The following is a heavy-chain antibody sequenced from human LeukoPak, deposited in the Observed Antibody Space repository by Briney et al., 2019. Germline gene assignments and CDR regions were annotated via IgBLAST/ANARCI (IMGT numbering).Heavy chain of an antibody. V-gene: IGHV5-51*01. Sequence: GESLKISCKASGYSFTSYWIGWVRHMPGKGLEWMGIIDPSDSETRYTPSFQGQVTISVDKSLTTAYLQWNSLKASDTAMYYCARQTAMGRSGDYWGQGTLVTVSS. CDR3: ARQTAMGRSGDY. J-gene: IGHJ4*02. CDR2: IDPSDSET. D-gene: IGHD5-18*01. CDR1: GYSFTSYW.